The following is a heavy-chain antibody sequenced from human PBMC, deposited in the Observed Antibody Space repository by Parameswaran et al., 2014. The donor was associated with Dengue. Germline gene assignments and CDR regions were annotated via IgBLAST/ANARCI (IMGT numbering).Heavy chain of an antibody. CDR2: INTNTGNP. V-gene: IGHV7-4-1*02. Sequence: WVRQAPGQGLEWMGWINTNTGNPTYAQGFTGRFVFSLDTSVSTAYLQISSLKAEDTAVYYCARSPIVVVAHYSLAFRWFDPWGQGTLVTVSS. D-gene: IGHD2-15*01. CDR3: ARSPIVVVAHYSLAFRWFDP. J-gene: IGHJ5*02.